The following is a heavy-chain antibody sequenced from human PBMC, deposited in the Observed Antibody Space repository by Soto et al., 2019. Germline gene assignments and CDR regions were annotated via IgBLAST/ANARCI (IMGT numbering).Heavy chain of an antibody. D-gene: IGHD1-26*01. CDR3: ARATGYHYYYGMDV. V-gene: IGHV1-18*04. Sequence: ASVKVSCKASGYTFTSYGISWVRQAPGQGLEWMGWISAYNGNTNYAQKLQGRVTMTTDTSTSTAYMELRSLRSDDTAVYYCARATGYHYYYGMDVWGQGTTVTVSS. J-gene: IGHJ6*02. CDR2: ISAYNGNT. CDR1: GYTFTSYG.